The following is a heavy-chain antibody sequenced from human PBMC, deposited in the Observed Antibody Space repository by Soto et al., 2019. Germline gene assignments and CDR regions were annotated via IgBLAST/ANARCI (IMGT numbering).Heavy chain of an antibody. CDR1: GFTFSSYE. D-gene: IGHD2-21*01. V-gene: IGHV3-48*03. CDR3: ARDRDELVGIFPYYYGMHV. CDR2: ISSSGRTT. J-gene: IGHJ6*02. Sequence: GGSLRLSCAASGFTFSSYEMNWVRQAPGKGLEWVSYISSSGRTTYYADSVKGRFTISRDNAKNSLSLQMNSLRADDTAVYYCARDRDELVGIFPYYYGMHVWGPGTTLTVSS.